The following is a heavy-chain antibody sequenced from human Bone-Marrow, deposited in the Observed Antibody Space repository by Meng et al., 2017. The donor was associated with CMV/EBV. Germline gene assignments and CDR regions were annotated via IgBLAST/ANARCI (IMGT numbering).Heavy chain of an antibody. CDR1: GSSFTSYL. CDR2: IYPGDSET. Sequence: GESLKISCKGSGSSFTSYLIGWVRQMPRKGLEWMVIIYPGDSETRYSPSFQGQVTISANNSISTAYLQWSSLKAADTAMYYCARSDTAKVPFDYWGQGTLVTVSS. J-gene: IGHJ4*02. CDR3: ARSDTAKVPFDY. V-gene: IGHV5-51*01. D-gene: IGHD5-18*01.